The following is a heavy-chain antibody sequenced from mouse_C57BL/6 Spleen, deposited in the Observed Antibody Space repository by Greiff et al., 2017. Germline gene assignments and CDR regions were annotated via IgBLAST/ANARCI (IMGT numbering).Heavy chain of an antibody. CDR3: TKPLITTVVEGFAY. Sequence: QVQLQQSGAELVRPGASVTLSCKASGYTFTDYEMHWVKQTPVHGLEWIGAIDPETGGTAYNQQFKGKARLTADKSSSTAYMELRSLTSEDSAVYDCTKPLITTVVEGFAYWGQGTLVTVSA. D-gene: IGHD1-1*01. CDR1: GYTFTDYE. J-gene: IGHJ3*01. CDR2: IDPETGGT. V-gene: IGHV1-15*01.